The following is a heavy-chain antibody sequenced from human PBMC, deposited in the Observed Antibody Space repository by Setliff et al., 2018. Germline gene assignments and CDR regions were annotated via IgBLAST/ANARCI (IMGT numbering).Heavy chain of an antibody. J-gene: IGHJ6*02. CDR1: GGSISSGSYY. V-gene: IGHV4-61*02. D-gene: IGHD5-18*01. Sequence: SETLSLTCTVSGGSISSGSYYWSWIRQPAGKGLEWIGRIYTSGSTNYNPSLKSRVTISVDTSKNQFALNLRSVTAADSAVYYCARDRTAYSYGLDVWGQGTTVTVSS. CDR2: IYTSGST. CDR3: ARDRTAYSYGLDV.